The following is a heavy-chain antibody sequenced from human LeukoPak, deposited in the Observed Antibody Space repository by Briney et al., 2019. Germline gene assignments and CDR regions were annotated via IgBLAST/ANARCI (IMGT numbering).Heavy chain of an antibody. V-gene: IGHV1-18*01. J-gene: IGHJ3*02. CDR2: ISAYNGNT. CDR3: AKDHIVGALQAFDI. Sequence: ASVKVSCKASGYTFSKYGISWVRQAPGQGLEWMGWISAYNGNTNNAQKLQGRVTMTTDTSKSTAYMELRSLRSDDTAVYYCAKDHIVGALQAFDIWGQGTMVTVSS. CDR1: GYTFSKYG. D-gene: IGHD1-26*01.